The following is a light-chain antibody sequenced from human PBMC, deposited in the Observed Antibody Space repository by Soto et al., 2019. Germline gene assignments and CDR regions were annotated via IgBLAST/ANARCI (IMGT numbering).Light chain of an antibody. J-gene: IGKJ1*01. V-gene: IGKV1-5*03. Sequence: DIQMTQSPSTLSGSVGDRVTITCRASQTISSWLAWYQQKPGKAPKLLIYKAYTLKSGVPSRFSGSGSGTEFTLTISSLQPDDFATYYSQHYNSYSEAFGQGTKVQL. CDR2: KAY. CDR1: QTISSW. CDR3: QHYNSYSEA.